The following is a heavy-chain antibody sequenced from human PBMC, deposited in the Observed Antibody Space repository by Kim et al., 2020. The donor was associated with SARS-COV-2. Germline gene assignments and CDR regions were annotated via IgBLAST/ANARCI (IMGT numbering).Heavy chain of an antibody. V-gene: IGHV3-9*01. D-gene: IGHD3-10*01. CDR3: AKSKITMSQGVLYGMDV. J-gene: IGHJ6*01. CDR2: ISWNSGTI. CDR1: GFTFDDYA. Sequence: GGSLRLSCAASGFTFDDYAMHWVRQAPGKGLEWVSGISWNSGTIGYADSVKGRFTISRDNAKNSLYLQMNSLRTEDTALYYCAKSKITMSQGVLYGMDV.